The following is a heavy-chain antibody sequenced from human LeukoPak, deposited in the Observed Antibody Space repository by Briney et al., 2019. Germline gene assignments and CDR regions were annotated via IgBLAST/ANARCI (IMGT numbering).Heavy chain of an antibody. CDR2: IYHSESA. V-gene: IGHV4-38-2*02. D-gene: IGHD6-19*01. Sequence: PSESLSLTCTVSGYSISSGYYWGWIRQPPGKGLEWIGSIYHSESADYNPSLKSRVTISVDTTRNQFSLKLRSVTAADTAVYYCAVNLYNSGWYSDYWGQGTLVTVSS. CDR1: GYSISSGYY. CDR3: AVNLYNSGWYSDY. J-gene: IGHJ4*02.